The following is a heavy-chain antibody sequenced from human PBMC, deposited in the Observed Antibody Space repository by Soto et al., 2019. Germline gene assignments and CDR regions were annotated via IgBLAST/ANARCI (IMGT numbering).Heavy chain of an antibody. CDR1: GESISSSSYY. CDR3: ARGSITMVRGVIITIYGMDV. D-gene: IGHD3-10*01. V-gene: IGHV4-30-4*08. CDR2: IYYSGST. Sequence: PSETLSLTCIVSGESISSSSYYWGWIRQPPGKGLEWIGYIYYSGSTYYNPSLKSRVTISVDTSKNQFSLKLSSVTAADTAVYYCARGSITMVRGVIITIYGMDVWGQGTTVTVSS. J-gene: IGHJ6*02.